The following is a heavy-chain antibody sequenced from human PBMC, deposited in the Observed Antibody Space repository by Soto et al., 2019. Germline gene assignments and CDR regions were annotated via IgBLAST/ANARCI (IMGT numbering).Heavy chain of an antibody. Sequence: QLQLQESGSGLVKPSQTLSLTCAVSGGSISSGDYSWSWIRQPPGKGLEWIGYISHSGSTYYNPSLRRRVTISVDRSKKQFSLKLSSVTVADTAVYYCARISESWEVDVWGQGTTVTVSS. J-gene: IGHJ6*02. CDR2: ISHSGST. CDR1: GGSISSGDYS. V-gene: IGHV4-30-2*01. CDR3: ARISESWEVDV. D-gene: IGHD1-26*01.